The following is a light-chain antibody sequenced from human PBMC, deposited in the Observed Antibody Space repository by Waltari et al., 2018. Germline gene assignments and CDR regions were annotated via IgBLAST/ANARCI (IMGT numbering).Light chain of an antibody. CDR2: EVT. Sequence: QSALAQSSSVSVSPGQSITISCTGTSTYVGASNLISWYQQHPGRTPKLMIYEVTKRPSGVSDRFSGSKSDNTASLTISGLQAEDEGDYYCCSYGGRSTLVFGGGTKLTVL. V-gene: IGLV2-23*02. CDR3: CSYGGRSTLV. J-gene: IGLJ3*02. CDR1: STYVGASNL.